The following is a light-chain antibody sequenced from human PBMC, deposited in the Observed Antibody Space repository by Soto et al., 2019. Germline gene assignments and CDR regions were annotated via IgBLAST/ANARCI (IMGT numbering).Light chain of an antibody. CDR1: SSDVGSYNL. Sequence: QSALTQPASVSGSPGQSITVSCTGTSSDVGSYNLVSWYQQHPGKAPKLMIHEGSKRPSGVSNRFSGSKSANTASLTISGLQAEDEAYYYCCSYAGSSIWVFGGGTKLTVL. J-gene: IGLJ3*02. V-gene: IGLV2-23*01. CDR3: CSYAGSSIWV. CDR2: EGS.